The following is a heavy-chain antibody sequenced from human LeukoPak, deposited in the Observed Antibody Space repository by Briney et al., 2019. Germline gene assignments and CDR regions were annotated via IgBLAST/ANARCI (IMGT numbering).Heavy chain of an antibody. CDR2: IDPDGTTT. CDR1: GFTLSGYW. D-gene: IGHD6-13*01. V-gene: IGHV3-74*01. Sequence: GGCLRLSCAASGFTLSGYWMHWVRQAPGEGLVWVSRIDPDGTTTNYADSVKGRFTTSRDNAKNTLYLQMNSLRAEDTALYYCTRVQAGRAGLMDVWGRGTTVTVSS. CDR3: TRVQAGRAGLMDV. J-gene: IGHJ6*02.